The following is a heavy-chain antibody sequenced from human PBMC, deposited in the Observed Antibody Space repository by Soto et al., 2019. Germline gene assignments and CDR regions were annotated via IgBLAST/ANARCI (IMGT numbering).Heavy chain of an antibody. Sequence: GASVKVSCKASGYTFTSYDINWVRQATGQGLEWMGWMNPNSGNTGYAQKFQGRVTMTRNTSISTAYMELSSLRSEDTAVYYCARTIFGVVDYYYYYYMDVWGKGTTVTVSS. CDR1: GYTFTSYD. CDR3: ARTIFGVVDYYYYYYMDV. V-gene: IGHV1-8*01. D-gene: IGHD3-3*01. J-gene: IGHJ6*03. CDR2: MNPNSGNT.